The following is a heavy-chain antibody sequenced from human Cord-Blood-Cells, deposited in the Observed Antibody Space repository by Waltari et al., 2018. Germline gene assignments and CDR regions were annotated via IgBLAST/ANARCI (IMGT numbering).Heavy chain of an antibody. V-gene: IGHV4-34*01. CDR3: ARPHYGDYGWFDP. J-gene: IGHJ5*02. CDR2: IKHSGNT. D-gene: IGHD4-17*01. Sequence: QVQLQQWGAGLLKPSETLSLTCAVYGGSFSGYYCSWVLQPPGKGLEWIGEIKHSGNTHYKPALKSRVTKSGNTAKNQFSLKLSSVTAADTAVYYCARPHYGDYGWFDPWGQGTLVTVSS. CDR1: GGSFSGYY.